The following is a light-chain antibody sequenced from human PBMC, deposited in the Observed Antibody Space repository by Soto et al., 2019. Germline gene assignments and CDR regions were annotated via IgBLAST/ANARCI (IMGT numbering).Light chain of an antibody. V-gene: IGKV1-5*03. Sequence: DIQMTQSRPTLSASVGDRVTITCRASQSISSWLAWYQQKPGKAPKLLIYKASTLESGVPSRFSGSGSGTEFTLTISSLQPDDFATYYCQQYNSVSLLTFGGGTKVDIK. CDR3: QQYNSVSLLT. CDR2: KAS. J-gene: IGKJ4*01. CDR1: QSISSW.